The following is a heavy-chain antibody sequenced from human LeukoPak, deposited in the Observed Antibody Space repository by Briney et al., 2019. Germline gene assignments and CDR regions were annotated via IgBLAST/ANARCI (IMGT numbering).Heavy chain of an antibody. CDR2: ISSSSSYI. CDR1: GFTFSSYS. V-gene: IGHV3-21*01. J-gene: IGHJ3*02. Sequence: GGSLRLSCAASGFTFSSYSMNWVRQAPGKGLEWVSSISSSSSYIYYADSVKGRFTISRDNAKNSLYLQLNTLRAEDTAVYYCARDSEKSSSFAFDIWGQGTVVAVSS. CDR3: ARDSEKSSSFAFDI. D-gene: IGHD6-13*01.